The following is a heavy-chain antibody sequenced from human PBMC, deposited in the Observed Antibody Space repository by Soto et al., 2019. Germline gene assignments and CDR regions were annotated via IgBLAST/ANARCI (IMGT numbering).Heavy chain of an antibody. CDR2: IWYDGSNK. Sequence: QVQLVESGGGVVQPGRSLRLSCAASGFTFSSYGMHWVRQAPGKGLEWVAVIWYDGSNKYYADSVKGRFTISRDNSKNTLYLQMNSLRAEDTAVYYCARDAAIFGVVKGESITHYPDYWGQGTLVTVSS. J-gene: IGHJ4*02. V-gene: IGHV3-33*01. CDR1: GFTFSSYG. CDR3: ARDAAIFGVVKGESITHYPDY. D-gene: IGHD3-3*01.